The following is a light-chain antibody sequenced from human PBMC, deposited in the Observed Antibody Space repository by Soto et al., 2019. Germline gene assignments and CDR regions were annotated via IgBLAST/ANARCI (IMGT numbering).Light chain of an antibody. Sequence: QSVLTQPASVSGSPGQSITISCTGTSSDVGGYNYVSWYQQHPGKAPKLIIHDVHKRPSGVPDRFSGSKSGNTASLTISGLQAEDEADYYCCSYAGNYRYVFGTGTKVTVL. CDR2: DVH. CDR3: CSYAGNYRYV. V-gene: IGLV2-11*01. J-gene: IGLJ1*01. CDR1: SSDVGGYNY.